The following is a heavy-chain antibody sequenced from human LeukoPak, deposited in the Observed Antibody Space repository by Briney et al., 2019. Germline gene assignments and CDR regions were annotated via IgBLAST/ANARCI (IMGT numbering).Heavy chain of an antibody. V-gene: IGHV3-30*09. J-gene: IGHJ1*01. CDR1: GFTFSNAY. D-gene: IGHD3-22*01. CDR2: ISYDGTKT. Sequence: GGSLRLSCAASGFTFSNAYMNWVRQAPGKGLEWVAIISYDGTKTFYADSVKGRFAISRDSPGNMLYLQMNSLRAEDTAVYYCAKDGSVMVNPTYYFDHWGQGVLVTVSS. CDR3: AKDGSVMVNPTYYFDH.